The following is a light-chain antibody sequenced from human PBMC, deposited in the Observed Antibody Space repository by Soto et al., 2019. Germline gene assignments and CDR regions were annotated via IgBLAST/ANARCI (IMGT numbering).Light chain of an antibody. Sequence: EIVMTQSPATLSVSPGERAALSCRASQSVSSNFAWYQQKPGQAPRLLIYGASTRATGIPARFSGSGSGTDFTLTISSLQSEDFAIYYCQQYNNWPYTFGQGTELEIK. J-gene: IGKJ2*01. V-gene: IGKV3-15*01. CDR1: QSVSSN. CDR2: GAS. CDR3: QQYNNWPYT.